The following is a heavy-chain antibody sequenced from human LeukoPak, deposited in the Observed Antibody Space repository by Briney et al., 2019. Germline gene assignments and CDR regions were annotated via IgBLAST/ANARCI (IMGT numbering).Heavy chain of an antibody. CDR3: ARSNWPYYFDY. CDR1: ECTFSNYW. V-gene: IGHV3-74*01. Sequence: PGGSLRLSCAASECTFSNYWMHWVRQAPGKGLVWVSWITGDGSSTRYADSVKGRFTISRDNAKNTLYLQVNSLRAEDTAVYYCARSNWPYYFDYWGQGALVTVSS. D-gene: IGHD1-1*01. J-gene: IGHJ4*02. CDR2: ITGDGSST.